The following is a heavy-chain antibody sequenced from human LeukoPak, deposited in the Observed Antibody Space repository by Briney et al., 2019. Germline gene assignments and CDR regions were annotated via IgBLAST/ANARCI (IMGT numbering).Heavy chain of an antibody. Sequence: SETLSLTCTVSGGSISSYYWSWIRQPPGKGLEWIGYIYYSGSTNYNPSLKSRVTISVDTSKNQFSLKLSSVTAADTAVYYCARGTRNHYDFWSGGNNWFDPWGQGTLVTVSS. J-gene: IGHJ5*02. CDR2: IYYSGST. D-gene: IGHD3-3*01. V-gene: IGHV4-59*01. CDR3: ARGTRNHYDFWSGGNNWFDP. CDR1: GGSISSYY.